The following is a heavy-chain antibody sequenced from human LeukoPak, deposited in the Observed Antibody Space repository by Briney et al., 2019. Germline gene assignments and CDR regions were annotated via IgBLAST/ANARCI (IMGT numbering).Heavy chain of an antibody. D-gene: IGHD4-17*01. V-gene: IGHV4-34*01. CDR3: AKDYGDSGINY. J-gene: IGHJ4*02. CDR1: GGSFSGCY. CDR2: INHSGRT. Sequence: SETLSLTCAVYGGSFSGCYWSWIRQPPGKGLEWIGEINHSGRTNYNPFLKSRVTISIDTSKNQFSLNLTSLTAADTAVYYCAKDYGDSGINYWGQGTLVTVSS.